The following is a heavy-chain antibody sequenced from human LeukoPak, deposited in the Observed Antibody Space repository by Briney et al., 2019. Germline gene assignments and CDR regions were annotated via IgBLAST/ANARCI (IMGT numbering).Heavy chain of an antibody. V-gene: IGHV1-46*01. CDR1: GYTFTGYY. Sequence: ASVTVSCTASGYTFTGYYMHWVRQAPGQGLEWMGWINPSGGSTSYAQKFQGRVTMTRDTSTSTVYMELSSLRSEDTAVYYCARGGPRRAFDIWGQGTMVTVSS. CDR3: ARGGPRRAFDI. CDR2: INPSGGST. J-gene: IGHJ3*02.